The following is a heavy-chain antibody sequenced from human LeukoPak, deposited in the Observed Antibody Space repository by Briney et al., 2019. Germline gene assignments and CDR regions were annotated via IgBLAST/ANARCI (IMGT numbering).Heavy chain of an antibody. CDR1: GFTFSDYY. V-gene: IGHV3-11*01. CDR3: ARTDFDWPLDY. Sequence: SGGSLRLSCAASGFTFSDYYMSWIRQAPGKGLEWVSYISSSGSTIYYADSVKGRFTISRDNAKNSLYLQMNSLRAEDTAVNYCARTDFDWPLDYWGQGTLVTVSS. D-gene: IGHD3-9*01. CDR2: ISSSGSTI. J-gene: IGHJ4*02.